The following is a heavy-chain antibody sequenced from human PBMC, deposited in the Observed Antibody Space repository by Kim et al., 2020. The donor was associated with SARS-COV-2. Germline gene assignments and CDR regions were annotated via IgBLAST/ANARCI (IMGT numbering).Heavy chain of an antibody. CDR1: GGSISSYY. CDR2: IYYSGST. J-gene: IGHJ6*01. V-gene: IGHV4-59*08. D-gene: IGHD6-13*01. Sequence: SETLSLTCTVSGGSISSYYWSWIRQPPGKGLEWIGYIYYSGSTNYNPSLKSRVTISVDTSKNQFSLKLSSVTAADTAVYYCASIAAAGTLDYYYYGMDV. CDR3: ASIAAAGTLDYYYYGMDV.